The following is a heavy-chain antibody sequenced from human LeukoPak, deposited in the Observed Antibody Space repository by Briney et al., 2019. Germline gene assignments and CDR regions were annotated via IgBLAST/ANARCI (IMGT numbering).Heavy chain of an antibody. CDR3: VRKETNYGYYDS. V-gene: IGHV3-43D*03. CDR1: GFTFDNYA. D-gene: IGHD5-18*01. J-gene: IGHJ5*01. CDR2: ISWDGATS. Sequence: GGSLRLSCAASGFTFDNYAMHWVRQVPGKGLECVSLISWDGATSYYADSVKGRFTISRDNSKNSLYLQTNSLRPEDTALYYCVRKETNYGYYDSWGQGTLVTVSS.